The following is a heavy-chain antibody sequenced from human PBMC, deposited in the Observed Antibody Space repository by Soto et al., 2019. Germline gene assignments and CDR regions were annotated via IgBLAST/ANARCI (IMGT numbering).Heavy chain of an antibody. CDR3: ARDSGPRGYDAFDI. Sequence: GSLRLSCGASGFTFRNYWMTWVRQAPGKGLEWVANIKQDASENFYVDSVKGRFTISRDNAKNSLYLQMNSLRVEDTAVYYCARDSGPRGYDAFDIWGQGTMVTVSS. CDR1: GFTFRNYW. J-gene: IGHJ3*02. CDR2: IKQDASEN. V-gene: IGHV3-7*04. D-gene: IGHD2-8*02.